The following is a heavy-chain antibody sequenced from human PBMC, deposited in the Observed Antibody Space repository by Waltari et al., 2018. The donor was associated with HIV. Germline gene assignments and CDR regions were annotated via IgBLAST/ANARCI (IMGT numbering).Heavy chain of an antibody. CDR2: VYYSGTT. D-gene: IGHD3-3*01. J-gene: IGHJ3*01. V-gene: IGHV4-39*01. CDR1: NGSITNANHY. Sequence: QLQLQESGPGLVKPSETLSLTCTVSNGSITNANHYWGWIRRPPGKGLGWIGSVYYSGTTYYNTALRGRVTISVDTSKSQFSLRLNSVTAADTAVYYCARHDWRGSDGYDVWGRGTMVTVSS. CDR3: ARHDWRGSDGYDV.